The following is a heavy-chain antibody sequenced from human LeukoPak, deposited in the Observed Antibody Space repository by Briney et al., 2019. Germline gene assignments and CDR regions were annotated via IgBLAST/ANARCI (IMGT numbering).Heavy chain of an antibody. J-gene: IGHJ4*02. CDR3: AKDRGASSSWYLVFDY. V-gene: IGHV3-30*18. CDR1: GFTFSNYG. Sequence: PGRSLRLSCAASGFTFSNYGMHWVRQAPGKGLEWVAVISSDGSNKYYEDSVKGRFTISRDNSKNTLYLQMNSLRAEDTAVFYCAKDRGASSSWYLVFDYWGQGTLVTVSS. CDR2: ISSDGSNK. D-gene: IGHD6-13*01.